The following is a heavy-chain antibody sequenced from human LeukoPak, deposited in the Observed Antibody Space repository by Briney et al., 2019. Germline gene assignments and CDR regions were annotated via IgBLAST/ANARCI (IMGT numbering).Heavy chain of an antibody. CDR2: IYPGDSDT. J-gene: IGHJ4*02. CDR3: ARSYDSSGYQADY. D-gene: IGHD3-22*01. Sequence: GESLKISCKGSGYSFTSYWIGWVRQMPGKGLEWMGIIYPGDSDTRYSPSFQGQVTISADKSISTAHLQWSSLKASDTAMYYCARSYDSSGYQADYWGQGTLVTVSS. V-gene: IGHV5-51*01. CDR1: GYSFTSYW.